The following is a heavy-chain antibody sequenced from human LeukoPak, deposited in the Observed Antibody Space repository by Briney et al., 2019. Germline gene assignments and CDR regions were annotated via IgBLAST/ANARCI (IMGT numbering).Heavy chain of an antibody. CDR2: IYPGDSDT. D-gene: IGHD3-10*01. CDR1: GYSFTSYW. J-gene: IGHJ4*02. CDR3: ARGSVDYYGSGSLDY. Sequence: GESLKISCKGSGYSFTSYWIGWVRQMPGKGLEWMGIIYPGDSDTRYSPSFQGQVTISADKSISTAYLQWSSLKASDTAMYYCARGSVDYYGSGSLDYWGQGTLVTVSS. V-gene: IGHV5-51*01.